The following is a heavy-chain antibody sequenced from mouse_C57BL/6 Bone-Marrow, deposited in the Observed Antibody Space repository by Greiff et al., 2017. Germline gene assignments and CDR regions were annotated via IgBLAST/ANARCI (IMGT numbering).Heavy chain of an antibody. CDR3: ARSLYYYGSRGFDY. V-gene: IGHV1-69*01. D-gene: IGHD1-1*01. Sequence: VQLQQPGAELVMPGASVKLSCKASGYTFTSYWMHWVKQRPGQGLAWIGEIDPSDSYTNYNQKFKGKSTLTVDKSSSTAYMQLSSLTSEDSAVYYWARSLYYYGSRGFDYWGQGTTLTVSS. J-gene: IGHJ2*01. CDR2: IDPSDSYT. CDR1: GYTFTSYW.